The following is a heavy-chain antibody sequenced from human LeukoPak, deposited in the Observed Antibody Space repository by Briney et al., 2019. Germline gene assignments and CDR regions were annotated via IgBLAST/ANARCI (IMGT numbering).Heavy chain of an antibody. CDR3: ATASSYSGYYYYYMDV. D-gene: IGHD1-26*01. CDR1: GGSFSGYY. CDR2: INRSGST. Sequence: SETLSLTCAVYGGSFSGYYWSWIRQPPGKGLEWIREINRSGSTNYNPSLKSRVTISVDTSKNQFSLKLSSVTAADTAVYYCATASSYSGYYYYYMDVWGKGTTVTVSS. V-gene: IGHV4-34*01. J-gene: IGHJ6*03.